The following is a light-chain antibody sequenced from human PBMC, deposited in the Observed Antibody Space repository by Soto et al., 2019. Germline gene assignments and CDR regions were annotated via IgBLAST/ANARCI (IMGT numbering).Light chain of an antibody. CDR2: EVS. Sequence: QSALTQPASVSGSPGQSITISCTGTISDVGGYNYVSWYQQHPGTAPKLMIYEVSNRPSGVSDRFSGSRSGNTASLTISGLQAEDESDYYCISYTSSSTWVFGGGTQLTVL. J-gene: IGLJ7*01. CDR3: ISYTSSSTWV. CDR1: ISDVGGYNY. V-gene: IGLV2-14*01.